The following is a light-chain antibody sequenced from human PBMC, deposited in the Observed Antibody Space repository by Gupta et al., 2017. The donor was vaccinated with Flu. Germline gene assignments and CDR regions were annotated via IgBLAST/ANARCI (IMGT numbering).Light chain of an antibody. Sequence: PVLQSATPKEKVTITCRASKNIGTSLNWYQQKPDQSPKLLIKYASQSCSGVPSRFSGSGSGTDFTLTINGLEPEDAATYYCHQSSNLPWTFGQGTKVEIK. CDR2: YAS. CDR1: KNIGTS. V-gene: IGKV6-21*01. CDR3: HQSSNLPWT. J-gene: IGKJ1*01.